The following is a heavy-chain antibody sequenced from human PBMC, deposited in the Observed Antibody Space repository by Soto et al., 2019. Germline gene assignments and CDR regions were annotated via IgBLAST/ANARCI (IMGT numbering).Heavy chain of an antibody. Sequence: QVQLVESGGGVVQPGRSLRLSCAASGFTFSSYGMHWVRQAPGKGLEWVAVIWYDGSNKYYADSVKGRFTISRDNSKNTLYLQMNSLRAEDTAVYYCARDLEYSYGYFYYYGMDVWGQGTTVTVSS. J-gene: IGHJ6*02. D-gene: IGHD5-18*01. CDR2: IWYDGSNK. V-gene: IGHV3-33*01. CDR3: ARDLEYSYGYFYYYGMDV. CDR1: GFTFSSYG.